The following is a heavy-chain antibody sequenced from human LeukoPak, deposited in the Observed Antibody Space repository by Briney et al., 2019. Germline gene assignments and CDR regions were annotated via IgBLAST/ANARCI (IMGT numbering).Heavy chain of an antibody. CDR3: ARADSGSWIDY. D-gene: IGHD1-26*01. CDR1: GYTFTSYD. V-gene: IGHV1-18*01. Sequence: ASVKVSCKASGYTFTSYDINWVRQATGQGLEWMGWISAYNGNTNYAQKLQGRVTMTTDTSTSTAYMELRSLRSDDTAAYYCARADSGSWIDYWGQGTLVTVSS. J-gene: IGHJ4*02. CDR2: ISAYNGNT.